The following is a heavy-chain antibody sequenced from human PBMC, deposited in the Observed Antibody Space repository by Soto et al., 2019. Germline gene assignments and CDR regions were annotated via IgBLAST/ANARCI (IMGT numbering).Heavy chain of an antibody. J-gene: IGHJ6*03. D-gene: IGHD6-13*01. Sequence: SETLSLTCAVSSGSISSNYWWTWVRQSPGKGLEWIGEIDHSGNTNYNPSLGSRVTMSVDKSNNHFSLKVTSVTAADTAVYYCARGPQQAWVYYYMGVWGKGTTVTVSS. V-gene: IGHV4-4*02. CDR3: ARGPQQAWVYYYMGV. CDR2: IDHSGNT. CDR1: SGSISSNYW.